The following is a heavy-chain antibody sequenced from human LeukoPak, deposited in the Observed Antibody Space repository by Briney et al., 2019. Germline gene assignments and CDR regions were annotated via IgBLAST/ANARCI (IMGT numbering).Heavy chain of an antibody. J-gene: IGHJ4*02. D-gene: IGHD6-19*01. CDR2: TYSGGST. CDR3: ARDGGSGWSSAFLDH. V-gene: IGHV3-53*01. Sequence: GGSLRLSCAASGFTFSSYSMNWVRQAPGKGLEWVSVTYSGGSTDYADSVKGRFTISRDNSKNTLYLQMSSLRAEDTAVYYCARDGGSGWSSAFLDHWGQGTQVTVSP. CDR1: GFTFSSYS.